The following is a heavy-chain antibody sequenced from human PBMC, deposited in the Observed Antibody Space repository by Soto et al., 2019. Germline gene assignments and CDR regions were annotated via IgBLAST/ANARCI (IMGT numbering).Heavy chain of an antibody. Sequence: PSETLSLTCTVSGGSISSGGYYWSWIRHHPGKGLEWIGYIYYSGSTYYNPSLKSRVTISVDTSKNQFSLKLSSVTAADTAVYYCARTYMTTGGAFDIWGQGTMVTVSS. CDR2: IYYSGST. CDR1: GGSISSGGYY. D-gene: IGHD4-17*01. V-gene: IGHV4-31*03. CDR3: ARTYMTTGGAFDI. J-gene: IGHJ3*02.